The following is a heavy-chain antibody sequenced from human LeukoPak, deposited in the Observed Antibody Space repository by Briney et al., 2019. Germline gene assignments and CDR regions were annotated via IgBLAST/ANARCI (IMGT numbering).Heavy chain of an antibody. J-gene: IGHJ3*02. CDR1: GLTFSNAW. Sequence: GSLRLSWAASGLTFSNAWMSWVRQAPGDWLEWVGRIKTKSAGGTTDYAVPERGRFSTSTAASKTTMYLHRNSPKVPDIAVCYCSTSALGVAVWDAFVIWGEGALVTVSS. CDR2: IKTKSAGGTT. D-gene: IGHD2-15*01. V-gene: IGHV3-15*01. CDR3: STSALGVAVWDAFVI.